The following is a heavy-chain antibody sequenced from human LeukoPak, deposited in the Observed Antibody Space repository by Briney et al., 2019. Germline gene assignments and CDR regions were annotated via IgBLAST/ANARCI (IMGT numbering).Heavy chain of an antibody. CDR3: ATAERYYYDSSGYSAPHFDY. D-gene: IGHD3-22*01. CDR1: GYTLAELS. V-gene: IGHV1-24*01. CDR2: FDPEDGET. Sequence: GASVKVSCKVSGYTLAELSMHWVLQAPGKGLEWMGSFDPEDGETIYAQKFQGRVTMTEDTSTDTAYMELSSLRSEDTAVYYCATAERYYYDSSGYSAPHFDYWGQGTLVTVSS. J-gene: IGHJ4*02.